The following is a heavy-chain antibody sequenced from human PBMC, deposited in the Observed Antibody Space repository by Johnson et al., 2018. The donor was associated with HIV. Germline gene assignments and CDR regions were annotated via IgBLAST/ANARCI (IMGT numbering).Heavy chain of an antibody. CDR3: AKDLKGRWLQYGGLDI. CDR1: GFTFDDFA. Sequence: QVQLVESGGGMVQPGRSLRLSCAASGFTFDDFAMHWVRQGPGKGLEWVAVIWYDGSNTYYADSVKGRCTISRDNSKNTLYLQMNSLRAEETAVYFCAKDLKGRWLQYGGLDIWGQGTMVTVSS. D-gene: IGHD5-24*01. J-gene: IGHJ3*02. V-gene: IGHV3-33*06. CDR2: IWYDGSNT.